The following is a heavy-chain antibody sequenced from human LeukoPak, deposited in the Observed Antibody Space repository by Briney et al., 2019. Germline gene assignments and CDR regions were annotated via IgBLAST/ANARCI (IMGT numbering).Heavy chain of an antibody. J-gene: IGHJ6*03. Sequence: GGSLRLSCAASGFTFSSYEMNWVRQAPGKGLEWVSYISSSGSTIYYADSVKGRFTISRDNAKNSLYLQMNSLRAEDTAVYYCARGAGSGADYHYYYYMDVWGKGTTVTVSS. CDR1: GFTFSSYE. CDR3: ARGAGSGADYHYYYYMDV. CDR2: ISSSGSTI. D-gene: IGHD1-26*01. V-gene: IGHV3-48*03.